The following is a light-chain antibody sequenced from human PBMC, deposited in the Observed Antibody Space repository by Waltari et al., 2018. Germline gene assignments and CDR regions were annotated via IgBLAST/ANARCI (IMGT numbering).Light chain of an antibody. CDR1: DSNIGRNI. Sequence: QSVVTQSPSMSAAPGRTVIISCSGGDSNIGRNIVTWYQQRPGAAPQLLPDTNYYRSAGVPDRFSGSKSGTSASLPISGLQSEDEADYYCATWDESLSAVLFGGGTKLTVL. CDR3: ATWDESLSAVL. CDR2: TNY. J-gene: IGLJ2*01. V-gene: IGLV1-44*01.